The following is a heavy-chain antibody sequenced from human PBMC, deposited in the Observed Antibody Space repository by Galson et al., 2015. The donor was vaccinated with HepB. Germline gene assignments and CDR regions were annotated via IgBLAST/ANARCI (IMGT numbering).Heavy chain of an antibody. D-gene: IGHD1-26*01. Sequence: SLRLSCAASGFTFSSYSMNWVRQAPGKGLEWVSYISSSSSTIYYADSVKGRFTISRDNAKNSLYLQMNSLRDEDTAVYYCAREVRSGSYGVDYWGQGTLVTVSS. CDR2: ISSSSSTI. CDR3: AREVRSGSYGVDY. CDR1: GFTFSSYS. V-gene: IGHV3-48*02. J-gene: IGHJ4*02.